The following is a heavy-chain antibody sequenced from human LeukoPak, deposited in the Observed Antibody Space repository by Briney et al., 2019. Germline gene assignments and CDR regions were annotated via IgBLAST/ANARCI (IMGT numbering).Heavy chain of an antibody. Sequence: GGSLRLSCAASGFAFSIYAMSWVRQAPGKGLQWVSSITSRGESTWYVDSVKGRFTITRDNSENTLYLQMHSLRAEDTAVYYCARDRPNYYGSDGHYYRRDGDYWGRGTLVSVSS. CDR3: ARDRPNYYGSDGHYYRRDGDY. CDR2: ITSRGEST. V-gene: IGHV3-23*01. CDR1: GFAFSIYA. D-gene: IGHD3-22*01. J-gene: IGHJ4*02.